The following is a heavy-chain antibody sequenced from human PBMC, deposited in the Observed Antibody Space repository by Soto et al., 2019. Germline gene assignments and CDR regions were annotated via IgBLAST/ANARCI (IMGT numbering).Heavy chain of an antibody. V-gene: IGHV1-2*04. Sequence: ASVKVSCKASGYTFTGYYMHWVRQAPGQGLEWMGWINPNSGGRNYAQKFQGWVTMTRDTSISTAYMELSRLRSDDTAVYYCARERGYYGSGSYSYYYYGMDVWGQGTTVTVSS. D-gene: IGHD3-10*01. CDR1: GYTFTGYY. J-gene: IGHJ6*02. CDR3: ARERGYYGSGSYSYYYYGMDV. CDR2: INPNSGGR.